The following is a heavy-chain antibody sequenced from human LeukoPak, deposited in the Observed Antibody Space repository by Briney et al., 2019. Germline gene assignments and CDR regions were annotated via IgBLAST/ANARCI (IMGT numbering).Heavy chain of an antibody. D-gene: IGHD3-22*01. V-gene: IGHV4-61*05. CDR3: ARIVVHDAFDI. CDR1: GGSISSSSYY. J-gene: IGHJ3*02. CDR2: IYYSGST. Sequence: SETLSLTCTVSGGSISSSSYYWGWIRQPPGKGLEWIGYIYYSGSTNYNPSLKSRVTISVDTSKNQFSLKLSSVTAADTAVYYCARIVVHDAFDIWGQGTMVTVSS.